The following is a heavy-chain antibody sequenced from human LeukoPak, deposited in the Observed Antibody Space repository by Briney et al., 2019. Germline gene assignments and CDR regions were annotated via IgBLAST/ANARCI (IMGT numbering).Heavy chain of an antibody. CDR1: GFTFDDYA. CDR3: ARNSDYYDYSPQSV. CDR2: ISWNSGSI. V-gene: IGHV3-9*01. Sequence: GRSLRLSCAASGFTFDDYAMHWVRQAPGKGLEWVSGISWNSGSIGYADSVKGRFTISRDNAKNMLFLQMNSLRIEDTALYYCARNSDYYDYSPQSVWGQGTLVTVS. D-gene: IGHD3-22*01. J-gene: IGHJ4*02.